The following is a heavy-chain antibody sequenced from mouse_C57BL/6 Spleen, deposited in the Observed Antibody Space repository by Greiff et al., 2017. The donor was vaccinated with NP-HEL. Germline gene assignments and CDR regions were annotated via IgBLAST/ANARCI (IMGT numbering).Heavy chain of an antibody. V-gene: IGHV1-55*01. CDR2: IYPGSGST. CDR3: ARDYDYDEGDAMDY. D-gene: IGHD2-4*01. J-gene: IGHJ4*01. Sequence: QVQLQQPGAELVKPGASVKMSCKASGYTFTSYWITWVKQRPGQGLAWIGDIYPGSGSTNYNEKFKSKATLTVDTSSSTAYMQLSSLTSEDSAVYYCARDYDYDEGDAMDYWGQGTSVTVSS. CDR1: GYTFTSYW.